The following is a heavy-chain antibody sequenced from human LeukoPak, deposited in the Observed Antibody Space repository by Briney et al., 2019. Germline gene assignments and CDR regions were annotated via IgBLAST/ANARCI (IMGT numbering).Heavy chain of an antibody. D-gene: IGHD1-26*01. CDR2: ISYDGSNK. CDR3: ARVVGAMDY. J-gene: IGHJ4*02. Sequence: PGRSLRLSCAASGFTFSSYAMHWVRQAPGMGLEWVAFISYDGSNKYYADSVKGRLTISRDNSKNTLYLQMNSLRAEDTAVYYCARVVGAMDYWGQGTLVTVSS. CDR1: GFTFSSYA. V-gene: IGHV3-30-3*01.